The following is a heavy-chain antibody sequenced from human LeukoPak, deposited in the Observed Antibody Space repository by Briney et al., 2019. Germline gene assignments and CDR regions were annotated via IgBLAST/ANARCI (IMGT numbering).Heavy chain of an antibody. D-gene: IGHD3-9*01. Sequence: ASVKVSCKASGYTFTGYYMHWVRQAPGQGLEWMGWINPNSGSTNYAQKFQGRVTMTRDTSISTVYMELSRLRSDDTAVYYCARDEYDILTQNYYGMDVWGQGTTVTVSS. J-gene: IGHJ6*02. CDR1: GYTFTGYY. CDR2: INPNSGST. CDR3: ARDEYDILTQNYYGMDV. V-gene: IGHV1-2*02.